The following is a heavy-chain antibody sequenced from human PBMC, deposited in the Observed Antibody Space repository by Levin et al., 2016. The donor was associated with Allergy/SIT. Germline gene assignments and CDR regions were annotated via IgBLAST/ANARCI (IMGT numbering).Heavy chain of an antibody. Sequence: GESLKISCSASGFTFSSHPMNWVRQAPGKGLEYVSGINSNGDNTNYADSVKGRFIISRDNSRNTLYLQMSSLRTDDTAVYYCVPLTGTNGYYYYGMDVWGPRDHGHRLL. CDR2: INSNGDNT. CDR3: VPLTGTNGYYYYGMDV. V-gene: IGHV3-64D*06. D-gene: IGHD2-8*02. CDR1: GFTFSSHP. J-gene: IGHJ6*01.